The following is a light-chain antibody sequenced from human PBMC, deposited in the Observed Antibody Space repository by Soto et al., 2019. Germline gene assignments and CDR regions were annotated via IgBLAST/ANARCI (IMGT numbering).Light chain of an antibody. Sequence: QSVLTQPASVSGSPGQSITISCTGTSSDVGGYNYVSWYQQHPGKAPKLMIYEVSNRPSGVSIRFSGSKSGNTASLTISGLQAADEADYYCSSYTSSITYGFGTGTKVTVL. V-gene: IGLV2-14*01. J-gene: IGLJ1*01. CDR1: SSDVGGYNY. CDR2: EVS. CDR3: SSYTSSITYG.